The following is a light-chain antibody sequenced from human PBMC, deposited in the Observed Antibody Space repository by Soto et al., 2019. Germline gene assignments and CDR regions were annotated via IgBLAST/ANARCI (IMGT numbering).Light chain of an antibody. CDR1: QIISTY. J-gene: IGKJ1*01. V-gene: IGKV1-39*01. CDR3: QQTYSAPPT. CDR2: AAS. Sequence: DIQMTQTASSLSSSVGVRFTITCLASQIISTYLNWYQQRAGLAPRLLIYAASSLQSGVPPRFSGSGSGTDFTLTISSLQPEDFATYFCQQTYSAPPTFGQGTRWIS.